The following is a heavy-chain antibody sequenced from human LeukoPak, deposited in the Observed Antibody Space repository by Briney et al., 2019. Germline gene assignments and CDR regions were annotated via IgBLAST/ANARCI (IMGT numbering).Heavy chain of an antibody. Sequence: SETLSLTCIVSGGSISIYYWNWIRQPPGKGLEWIGYIYNSGSTDYNPSLKRRVTISADTSKNQFSLKLTSVTAADTAVYYCARDRELGSWGQGTLVTVSS. CDR3: ARDRELGS. V-gene: IGHV4-59*01. J-gene: IGHJ5*02. CDR1: GGSISIYY. CDR2: IYNSGST. D-gene: IGHD3-16*01.